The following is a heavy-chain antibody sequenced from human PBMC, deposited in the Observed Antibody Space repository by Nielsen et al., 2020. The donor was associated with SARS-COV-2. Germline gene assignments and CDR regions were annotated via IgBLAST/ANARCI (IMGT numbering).Heavy chain of an antibody. CDR3: VRDKDSTTENLRMDV. J-gene: IGHJ6*02. CDR1: GFTFSSYE. Sequence: GESLKISCAASGFTFSSYEMSWVRQAPGKGLAWVSVIHEDGSSYYADSVEGRFTISRDNSKNILDLHMNSLRAEDTAVYYCVRDKDSTTENLRMDVWGQGTTVTVSS. D-gene: IGHD4-17*01. CDR2: IHEDGSS. V-gene: IGHV3-53*01.